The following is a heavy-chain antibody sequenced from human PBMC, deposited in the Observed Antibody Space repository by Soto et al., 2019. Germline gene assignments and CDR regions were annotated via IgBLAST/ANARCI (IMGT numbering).Heavy chain of an antibody. D-gene: IGHD5-18*01. V-gene: IGHV3-33*01. CDR2: IWHDGSNQ. CDR1: GFTFSNYG. J-gene: IGHJ4*01. CDR3: ARDSRSYGYMDY. Sequence: QVQLMESGGGVVQPGRSLTLSCAASGFTFSNYGMHWVRQAPGKGLEWVAVIWHDGSNQYYADSVKGRVTISRDISKCTLYLQMNALRADDTAVYFCARDSRSYGYMDYWGHGTLVAVSS.